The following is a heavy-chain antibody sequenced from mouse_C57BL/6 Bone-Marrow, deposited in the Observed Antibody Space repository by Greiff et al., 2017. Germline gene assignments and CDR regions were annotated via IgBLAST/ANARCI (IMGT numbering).Heavy chain of an antibody. CDR2: INPNYGTT. Sequence: EVQLQQSGPELVKPGASVKISCKASGYSFTDYNMNWVQQSNGKSLEWIGVINPNYGTTSYNQKFKGKATLTVDQSSITAYMQLNSLTSEYSAFYYFAICDDYYDYFDYWGQGTTLTVSS. CDR1: GYSFTDYN. V-gene: IGHV1-39*01. D-gene: IGHD2-3*01. CDR3: AICDDYYDYFDY. J-gene: IGHJ2*01.